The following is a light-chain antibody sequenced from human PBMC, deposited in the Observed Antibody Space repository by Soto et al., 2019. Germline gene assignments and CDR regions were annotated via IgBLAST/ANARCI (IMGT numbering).Light chain of an antibody. CDR2: DAS. CDR1: QSVSSY. CDR3: KQRSNWPIT. J-gene: IGKJ5*01. V-gene: IGKV3-11*01. Sequence: EVVLTQSPATLSLSPGERATLSCRASQSVSSYLAWYQQKPGQAPRLLIYDASNRATGIQARFSGSGSGTDFTLTIRSLEPGDFAVYYCKQRSNWPITFGQGTRLEIK.